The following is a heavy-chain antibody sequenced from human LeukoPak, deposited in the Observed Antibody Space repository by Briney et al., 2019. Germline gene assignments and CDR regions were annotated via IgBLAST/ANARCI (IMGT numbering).Heavy chain of an antibody. CDR2: IYHSGST. Sequence: SETLSLTCAVSGGSISSGGYSWSWSRQPPGKGLEWIGYIYHSGSTYYNPSLKSRVTISVDRSKNQFSLKLSSVTAADTAVYYCARLVAATGNFDYWGQGTLVTVSS. CDR1: GGSISSGGYS. V-gene: IGHV4-30-2*01. J-gene: IGHJ4*02. D-gene: IGHD6-13*01. CDR3: ARLVAATGNFDY.